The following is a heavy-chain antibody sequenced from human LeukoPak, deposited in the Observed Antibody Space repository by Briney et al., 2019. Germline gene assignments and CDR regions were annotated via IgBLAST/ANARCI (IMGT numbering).Heavy chain of an antibody. Sequence: SETLSLTCTVSGGSISTTNYYWGWIRQPPGRDLEWIGSIYSSGNTYCNPSLESRVTISVDTSKNQLSLKLTSATAADTSVYYCARHSGLRSPFDPWGQGTLVTVSS. J-gene: IGHJ5*02. CDR1: GGSISTTNYY. D-gene: IGHD3-3*01. CDR2: IYSSGNT. CDR3: ARHSGLRSPFDP. V-gene: IGHV4-39*01.